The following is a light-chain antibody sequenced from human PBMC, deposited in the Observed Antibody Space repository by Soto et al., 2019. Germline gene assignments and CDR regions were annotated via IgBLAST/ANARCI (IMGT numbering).Light chain of an antibody. J-gene: IGKJ2*01. CDR3: EKYGNSPFT. CDR1: QSVSNNY. CDR2: GAS. V-gene: IGKV3-20*01. Sequence: EIVLTQSPGTLSLSPGERATLSCRASQSVSNNYLAWYQQKPGQAPRLLIYGASNRATGIPDRFSGSGSGTDFSLTISRLEPEDFAVYYCEKYGNSPFTFGQGTKV.